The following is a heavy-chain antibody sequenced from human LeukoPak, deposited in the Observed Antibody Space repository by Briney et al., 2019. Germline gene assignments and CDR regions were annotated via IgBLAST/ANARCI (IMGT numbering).Heavy chain of an antibody. CDR2: IYSGGST. V-gene: IGHV3-53*01. CDR1: GLTVSSNY. Sequence: GGSLRLSCAAPGLTVSSNYMSWVRQAPGKGVGGGSVIYSGGSTYYADSVKGRFTISRDNAKNSLYLQMNSLRAEDTAVYYCARARDGYNWGAFDIWGQGTMVTVSS. D-gene: IGHD5-24*01. CDR3: ARARDGYNWGAFDI. J-gene: IGHJ3*02.